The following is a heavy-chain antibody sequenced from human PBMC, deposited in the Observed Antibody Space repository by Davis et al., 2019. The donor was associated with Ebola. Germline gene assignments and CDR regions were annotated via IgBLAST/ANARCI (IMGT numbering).Heavy chain of an antibody. J-gene: IGHJ4*02. CDR3: ARDRNGYSGYDIDY. D-gene: IGHD5-12*01. Sequence: ASVKVSCKASGYTFTGSYMHWVRQAPGQGLEWMGWINPNSGGTNYAQKFQGRVTMTRDTSISTAYMELSRLRSDDTAVYYCARDRNGYSGYDIDYWGQGTLVTVSS. CDR2: INPNSGGT. V-gene: IGHV1-2*02. CDR1: GYTFTGSY.